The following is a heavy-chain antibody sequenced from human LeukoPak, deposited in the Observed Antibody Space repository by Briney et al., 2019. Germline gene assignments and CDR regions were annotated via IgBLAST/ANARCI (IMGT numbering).Heavy chain of an antibody. J-gene: IGHJ6*02. CDR3: ARVPKNYDFWSGTAYYYYGMDV. D-gene: IGHD3-3*01. CDR2: INHSGST. CDR1: GGSFSGYY. Sequence: PSETLSLTCAVYGGSFSGYYWSWIRQPPGKGLEWIGEINHSGSTNYNPSLKSRVTISVDTSKNQFSLKLSSVTAADTAVYYCARVPKNYDFWSGTAYYYYGMDVWGQGTTVTVSS. V-gene: IGHV4-34*01.